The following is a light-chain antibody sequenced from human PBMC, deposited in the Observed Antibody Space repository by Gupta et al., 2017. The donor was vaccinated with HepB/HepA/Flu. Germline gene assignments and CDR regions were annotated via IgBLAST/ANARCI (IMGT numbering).Light chain of an antibody. J-gene: IGLJ2*01. V-gene: IGLV3-19*01. Sequence: SSELTQDPTVSVALGQTVRITCQGDGIRKYYASWYQQKPRQAPVLVISGKNNRPSGIPDRFSGSSLGNTASLTITGAQAEDEADYYCNSRDSSGNLVVFGGGTKLTVL. CDR1: GIRKYY. CDR3: NSRDSSGNLVV. CDR2: GKN.